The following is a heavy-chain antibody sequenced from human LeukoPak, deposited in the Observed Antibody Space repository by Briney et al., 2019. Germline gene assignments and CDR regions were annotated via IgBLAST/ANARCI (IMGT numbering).Heavy chain of an antibody. CDR3: AKNKLLQLEYYFDF. CDR2: ISYDGSNK. J-gene: IGHJ4*02. V-gene: IGHV3-30*18. CDR1: GFTFSSFN. Sequence: PGGSLTLSCAASGFTFSSFNMHWVRQAPGKGLEWVAVISYDGSNKYYADSVKGRFTISRDNSKNTLYLQMNSLGAEDTAVYYCAKNKLLQLEYYFDFWGQGTLVTVSS. D-gene: IGHD1-1*01.